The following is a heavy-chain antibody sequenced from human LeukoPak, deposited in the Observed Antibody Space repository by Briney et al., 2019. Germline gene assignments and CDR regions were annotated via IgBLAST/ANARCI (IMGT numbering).Heavy chain of an antibody. Sequence: SETLSLTCTVSGGSISSYYWSWIRQPPGKGLEWIGYIYYSGSTNYNPSLKSRVTISVDTSKNQFSLELSSVTAADTAVYYCARYSGSYYRYFDYWGQGTLVTVSS. CDR3: ARYSGSYYRYFDY. V-gene: IGHV4-59*08. CDR2: IYYSGST. CDR1: GGSISSYY. D-gene: IGHD1-26*01. J-gene: IGHJ4*02.